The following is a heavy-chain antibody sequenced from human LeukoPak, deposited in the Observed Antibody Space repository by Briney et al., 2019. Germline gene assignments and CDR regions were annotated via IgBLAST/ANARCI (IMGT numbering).Heavy chain of an antibody. V-gene: IGHV1-2*02. CDR3: ARADGLTTDGMDV. J-gene: IGHJ6*02. CDR2: INPNSGGT. CDR1: GYTFTGYY. Sequence: ASVKVSFKASGYTFTGYYMHWVRQAPGQGLEWMGWINPNSGGTNYAQKFQGRVTMTRDTSISTAYMELSRLRSDDTAVYYCARADGLTTDGMDVWGQGTTVTVSS. D-gene: IGHD4-11*01.